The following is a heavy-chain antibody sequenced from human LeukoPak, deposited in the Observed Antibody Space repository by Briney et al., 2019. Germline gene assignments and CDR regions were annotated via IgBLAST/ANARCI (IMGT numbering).Heavy chain of an antibody. Sequence: GASLKISCKGSGYTFTSYWISWVRQMPGKGLEWMGRIDPSDSYTNYSPSFQGHVTISADKSISTAYLQWSSLKAPDTAMYYCARQLGGEGCSSTSCSAEYYFDYWGQGTLVTVSS. CDR3: ARQLGGEGCSSTSCSAEYYFDY. V-gene: IGHV5-10-1*01. CDR1: GYTFTSYW. D-gene: IGHD2-2*01. J-gene: IGHJ4*02. CDR2: IDPSDSYT.